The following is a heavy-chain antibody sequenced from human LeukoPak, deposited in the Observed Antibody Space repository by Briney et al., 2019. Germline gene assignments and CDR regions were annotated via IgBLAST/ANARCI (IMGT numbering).Heavy chain of an antibody. D-gene: IGHD4-17*01. CDR3: ARENHDYGDFSFFDY. CDR2: IYYSGST. CDR1: GGSMSSYY. V-gene: IGHV4-59*01. J-gene: IGHJ4*02. Sequence: WETLSLTCTVSGGSMSSYYWSWIRQPPGKGLEWIGYIYYSGSTNYNPSLKSRVTISVDTSKNQFSLKLSSVTAADTAVYYCARENHDYGDFSFFDYWGQGTLVTVSS.